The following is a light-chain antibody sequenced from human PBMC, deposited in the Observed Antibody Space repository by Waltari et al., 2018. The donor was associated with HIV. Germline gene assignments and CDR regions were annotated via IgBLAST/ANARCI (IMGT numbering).Light chain of an antibody. CDR1: DSGIGSYHF. J-gene: IGLJ2*01. Sequence: QSALTQPPSASGPPVQSVTISCTGSDSGIGSYHFVSWYQQHPGKSPKLMIYEVNKRPSGVPDRFSGAKSGSVASLTVSGLQADDEADYYCSSYTGRDIRVVFGGGTKLTVL. CDR3: SSYTGRDIRVV. CDR2: EVN. V-gene: IGLV2-8*01.